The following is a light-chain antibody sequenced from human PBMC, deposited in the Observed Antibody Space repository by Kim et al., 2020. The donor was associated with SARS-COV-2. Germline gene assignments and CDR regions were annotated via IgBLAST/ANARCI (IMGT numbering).Light chain of an antibody. CDR3: QQYDSYPYT. V-gene: IGKV1-16*01. CDR2: AAS. J-gene: IGKJ2*01. CDR1: QGISSY. Sequence: DIQMTQSPSSLSASVGDRVTITCRASQGISSYLAWFQQKPGKAPKSLIYAASILQSGVPSRFSGSGSGTDFTLTISRLQPEDFATYYCQQYDSYPYTFGQGTKLEI.